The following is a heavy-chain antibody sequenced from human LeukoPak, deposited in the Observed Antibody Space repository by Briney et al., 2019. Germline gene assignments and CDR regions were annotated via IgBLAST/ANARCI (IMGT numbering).Heavy chain of an antibody. CDR1: GFTFSDYW. Sequence: GGSLRLSCAASGFTFSDYWMTWVRQAPGKGLEWVANIKQDGSEKDYVDSVKGRFTISRDNAKNSLYQQMDSLRVEDTAVYYCARKGGYSSGYYYWGQGTLVTVSS. V-gene: IGHV3-7*01. CDR3: ARKGGYSSGYYY. J-gene: IGHJ4*02. D-gene: IGHD3-22*01. CDR2: IKQDGSEK.